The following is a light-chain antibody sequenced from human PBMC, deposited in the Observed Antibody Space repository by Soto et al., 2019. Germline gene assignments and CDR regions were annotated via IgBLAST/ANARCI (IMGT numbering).Light chain of an antibody. CDR1: QSISSY. Sequence: DIQRTRSPSSLSASVWGRVTITCRASQSISSYLNWYQQKPGKAPKLLIYKASTLKSGVPSRFSGSGSGTEFTLTISSLQPDDFATYYCQHYNSYSEAFGQGTKVDI. CDR2: KAS. CDR3: QHYNSYSEA. V-gene: IGKV1-5*03. J-gene: IGKJ1*01.